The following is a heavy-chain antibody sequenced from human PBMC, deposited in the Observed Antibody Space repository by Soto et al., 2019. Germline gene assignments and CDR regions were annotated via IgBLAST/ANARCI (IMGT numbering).Heavy chain of an antibody. CDR2: MSHSGGT. V-gene: IGHV4-34*01. Sequence: QVQLQQWGAGLLKPSETLSLTCAVYGGFVSSGSYYWSWIRQPPGEGLEWFGEMSHSGGTDFNPSLKSRVSKSVDTSKNQFSLKMSSVTAADTALYYCARVERGTATTVVDAFDIWGPGTMVTVSS. CDR1: GGFVSSGSYY. J-gene: IGHJ3*02. CDR3: ARVERGTATTVVDAFDI. D-gene: IGHD1-1*01.